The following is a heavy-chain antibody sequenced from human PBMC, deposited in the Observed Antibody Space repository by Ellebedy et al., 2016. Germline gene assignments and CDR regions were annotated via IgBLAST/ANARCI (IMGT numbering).Heavy chain of an antibody. J-gene: IGHJ4*02. D-gene: IGHD3-10*01. Sequence: ASVKVSXKPSGYTFTTFSITWVRQVPGQGLEWMGFVNTFSGNTKFAQKFQGRVSMTTDSSTHTAYMDLRSLRSDDTAMYYCAKTSGWGYGENWGQGTLVTVSS. CDR2: VNTFSGNT. CDR1: GYTFTTFS. CDR3: AKTSGWGYGEN. V-gene: IGHV1-18*04.